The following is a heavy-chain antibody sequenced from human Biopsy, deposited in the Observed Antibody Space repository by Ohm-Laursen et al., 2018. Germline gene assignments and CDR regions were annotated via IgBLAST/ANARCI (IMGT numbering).Heavy chain of an antibody. CDR3: VRGGSGSFPFDY. CDR2: IITSGTT. J-gene: IGHJ4*02. V-gene: IGHV4-4*07. Sequence: SDTLSLTCTVSGGSIYSYYWSWMRPPAGKGLEWIGRIITSGTTNYSPSHNNRVTMSVYTSKNQFSMRLATVTAADTAAYYCVRGGSGSFPFDYWGPGTLVTVSS. D-gene: IGHD3-10*01. CDR1: GGSIYSYY.